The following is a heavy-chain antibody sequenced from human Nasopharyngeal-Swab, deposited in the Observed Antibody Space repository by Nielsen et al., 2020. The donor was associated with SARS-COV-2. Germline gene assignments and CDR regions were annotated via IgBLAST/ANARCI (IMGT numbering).Heavy chain of an antibody. V-gene: IGHV4-39*01. CDR2: LLSSGIS. CDR3: VRRSDLFDSRGYS. Sequence: SETLSLTCTVSGDSVTTSDYYRGWIRQPPLEGLEWIVRLLSSGISYSNPSLKSRVSISVDTSKNQFSLKLTSVTAADTAVYYCVRRSDLFDSRGYSLGQGTLVTVSS. CDR1: GDSVTTSDYY. J-gene: IGHJ5*02. D-gene: IGHD3-22*01.